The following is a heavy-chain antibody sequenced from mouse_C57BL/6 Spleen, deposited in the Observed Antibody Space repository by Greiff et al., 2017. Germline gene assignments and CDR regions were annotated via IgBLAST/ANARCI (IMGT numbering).Heavy chain of an antibody. CDR2: IYPRSGST. D-gene: IGHD1-1*01. CDR1: GYTFTSYG. J-gene: IGHJ1*03. V-gene: IGHV1-81*01. CDR3: ARAKDYYGGSYWDFDV. Sequence: VKLVESGAELARPGASVKLSCKASGYTFTSYGISWVKQRTGQGLEWIGEIYPRSGSTYYNEKFKGKATLTVDKSSSTAYMELRSLTSENSAFYVYARAKDYYGGSYWDFDVWGTGTTVTVSS.